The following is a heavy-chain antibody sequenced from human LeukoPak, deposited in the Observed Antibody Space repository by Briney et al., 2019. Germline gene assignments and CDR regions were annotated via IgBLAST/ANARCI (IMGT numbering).Heavy chain of an antibody. CDR2: ISYDGSNK. J-gene: IGHJ5*02. Sequence: GGSLRLSCAASGFTFSSYAMHWVRQAPGKGLEWVAVISYDGSNKYYADSVKGRFTISRDNSKNTLYLQMNSLRAEDTAVYYCARARLHLPWFDPWGQGTLVTVSS. V-gene: IGHV3-30*04. CDR3: ARARLHLPWFDP. CDR1: GFTFSSYA.